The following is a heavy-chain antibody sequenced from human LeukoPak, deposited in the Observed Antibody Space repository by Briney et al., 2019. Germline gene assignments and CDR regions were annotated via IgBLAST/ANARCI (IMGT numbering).Heavy chain of an antibody. Sequence: SETLSLTCTVSSGSISSDYWSWIRQPPGKGLEWIGYISYSGTSNYNPSLKSRVTMSVDTSNKLFTLKLSSVTAADTAVYYCARSKYYFDYWGQGSLVTVSS. V-gene: IGHV4-59*01. D-gene: IGHD2/OR15-2a*01. CDR3: ARSKYYFDY. CDR2: ISYSGTS. J-gene: IGHJ4*02. CDR1: SGSISSDY.